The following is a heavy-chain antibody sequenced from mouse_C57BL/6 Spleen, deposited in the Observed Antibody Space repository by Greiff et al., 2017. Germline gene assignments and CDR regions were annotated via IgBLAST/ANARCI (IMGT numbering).Heavy chain of an antibody. Sequence: VQLQQSGPVLVKPGASVKMSCKASGYKFTDYYMNWVKQSHGKSLEWIGVINPYNGGTSYNQKFKGKATLTVDKSSSTAYMELNSLTSEDSAVYYCARPYDGYYAGFAYGGKGTLVTVSA. J-gene: IGHJ3*01. D-gene: IGHD2-3*01. CDR2: INPYNGGT. CDR3: ARPYDGYYAGFAY. V-gene: IGHV1-19*01. CDR1: GYKFTDYY.